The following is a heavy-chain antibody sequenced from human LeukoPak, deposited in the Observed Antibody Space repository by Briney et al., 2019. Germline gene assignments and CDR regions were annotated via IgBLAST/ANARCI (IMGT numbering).Heavy chain of an antibody. D-gene: IGHD3-3*01. V-gene: IGHV1-18*01. CDR3: ARDSGRYYDFWSGYYDYYYMDV. Sequence: ASVKVSCKASGYTFTNYGISWVRQAPGQGLEWMGWISAYNGNTNYAQKLQGRVTMTTDTSTSTAYMELRSLRSDDTAVYYCARDSGRYYDFWSGYYDYYYMDVWGKGTTVTVSS. CDR2: ISAYNGNT. J-gene: IGHJ6*03. CDR1: GYTFTNYG.